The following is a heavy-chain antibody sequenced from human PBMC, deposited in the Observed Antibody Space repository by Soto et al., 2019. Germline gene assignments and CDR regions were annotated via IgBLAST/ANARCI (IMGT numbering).Heavy chain of an antibody. J-gene: IGHJ4*02. Sequence: SQTLSLTCAISGDSFSSNIVAWNWIRQSPSRGLEWLGRTYYRSRWYNTYAVSVKSRISINPDTSKNQLSLQLNSVTPEDTDGYYCARGTAAGYFGHWGQGTLVTVSS. CDR3: ARGTAAGYFGH. D-gene: IGHD6-25*01. CDR1: GDSFSSNIVA. CDR2: TYYRSRWYN. V-gene: IGHV6-1*01.